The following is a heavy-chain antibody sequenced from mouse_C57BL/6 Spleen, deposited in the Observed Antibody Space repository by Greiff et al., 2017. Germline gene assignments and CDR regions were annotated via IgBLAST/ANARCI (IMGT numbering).Heavy chain of an antibody. CDR1: GFSFNTYA. V-gene: IGHV10-1*01. Sequence: EVQLVESGGGLVQPKGSLKLSCAASGFSFNTYAMNWVRQAPGKGLEWVARIRSKSNNYATYYADSVKDRFTISRDDSESMLYLQMNNLKTEDTAMYYCVGHDSYWYFDVWGTGTTVTVSS. CDR3: VGHDSYWYFDV. D-gene: IGHD2-4*01. CDR2: IRSKSNNYAT. J-gene: IGHJ1*03.